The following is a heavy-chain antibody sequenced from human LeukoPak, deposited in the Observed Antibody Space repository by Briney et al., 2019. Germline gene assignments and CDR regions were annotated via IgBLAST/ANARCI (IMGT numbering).Heavy chain of an antibody. CDR1: GYTFTGYY. Sequence: ASVKVPCKASGYTFTGYYMHWVRQAPGQGLEWMGRINPNSGGTNYAQKFQGRVTMTRDTSMGTAYMELSRLRSDDTAVYYCARESPEDAFDIWGQGTMVTVSS. CDR3: ARESPEDAFDI. V-gene: IGHV1-2*06. J-gene: IGHJ3*02. CDR2: INPNSGGT.